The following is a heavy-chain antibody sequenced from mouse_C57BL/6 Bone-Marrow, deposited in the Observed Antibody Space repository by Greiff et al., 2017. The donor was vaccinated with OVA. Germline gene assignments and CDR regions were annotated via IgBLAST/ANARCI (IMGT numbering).Heavy chain of an antibody. CDR2: ISDGGSYT. CDR1: GFTFSSYA. J-gene: IGHJ4*01. CDR3: AREGAQATFYAMDY. V-gene: IGHV5-4*01. D-gene: IGHD3-2*02. Sequence: EVMLVESGGGLVKPGGSLKLSCAASGFTFSSYAMSWVRQTPEKRLAWVATISDGGSYTKSPDNVQGRFTISRDNAKNNLYLQMSHLKSEDTAMYYCAREGAQATFYAMDYWGQGTSVTVSS.